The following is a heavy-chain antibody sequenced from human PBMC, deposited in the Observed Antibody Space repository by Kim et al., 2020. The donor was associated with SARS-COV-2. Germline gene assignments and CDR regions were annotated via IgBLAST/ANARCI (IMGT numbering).Heavy chain of an antibody. CDR3: AKDTLGDYTFDY. CDR1: GFTFDDYA. D-gene: IGHD4-4*01. Sequence: GGSLRLSCAASGFTFDDYAMHWVRQAPGKGLEWVSGISWNSGSIGYADSVKGRFTISRDNAKNSLYLQMNSLRAEDTALYYCAKDTLGDYTFDYWGQGTL. J-gene: IGHJ4*02. CDR2: ISWNSGSI. V-gene: IGHV3-9*01.